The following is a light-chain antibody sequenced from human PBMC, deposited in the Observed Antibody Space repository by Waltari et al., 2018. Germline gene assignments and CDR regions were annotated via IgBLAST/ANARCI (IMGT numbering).Light chain of an antibody. CDR1: QGIGNS. CDR2: ERS. Sequence: DMQMTQSPSSLSASVGDGVTITCRASQGIGNSLAWYQQKPGRVPELLIYERSILQSGVPSRFSGSGFGTYFTLTISSLQPEDVATYYCQNYGSAPEMFGQGTKVQI. J-gene: IGKJ1*01. V-gene: IGKV1-27*01. CDR3: QNYGSAPEM.